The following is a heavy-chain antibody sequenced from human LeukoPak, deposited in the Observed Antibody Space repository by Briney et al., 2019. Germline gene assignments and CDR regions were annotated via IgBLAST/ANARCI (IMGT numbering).Heavy chain of an antibody. V-gene: IGHV1-18*01. J-gene: IGHJ4*02. CDR3: ASIAAAGTQFDY. D-gene: IGHD6-13*01. Sequence: ASVKVSCTASGYTFTSYGISWVRQAPGQGLEWMGWISAYNGNTNYAQKLQGRVTMTTDTSTSTAYMELRSLRSDDTAVYYCASIAAAGTQFDYWGQGTLVTVSS. CDR1: GYTFTSYG. CDR2: ISAYNGNT.